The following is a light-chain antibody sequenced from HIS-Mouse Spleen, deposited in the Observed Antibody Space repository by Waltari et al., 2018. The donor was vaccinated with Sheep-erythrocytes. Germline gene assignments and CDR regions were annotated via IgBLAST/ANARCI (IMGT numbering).Light chain of an antibody. CDR3: YSTDSSGNGV. Sequence: SYELTQPPSVSVSPGQTARITCPGDALPKQYAYWYQQKSGQAPVLVIYEDSKRPSGIPERFSGSSSGTMATLTISGAQVEDEADYCCYSTDSSGNGVFGGGTKLTVL. CDR1: ALPKQY. CDR2: EDS. J-gene: IGLJ2*01. V-gene: IGLV3-10*01.